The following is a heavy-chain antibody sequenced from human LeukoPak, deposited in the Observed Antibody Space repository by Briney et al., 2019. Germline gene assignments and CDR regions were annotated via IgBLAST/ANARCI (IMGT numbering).Heavy chain of an antibody. CDR2: IYTTGRA. D-gene: IGHD5-18*01. CDR3: ARHGYTASHFFLDY. J-gene: IGHJ4*02. Sequence: SETLSPTCTVSADSINSYYWGWVRQPAGRGLEWIGRIYTTGRADYDPSLQSRVTMSVDTSQKQFSLNLRSVTAADTAFYFCARHGYTASHFFLDYWSQGTLVTVSS. V-gene: IGHV4-4*07. CDR1: ADSINSYY.